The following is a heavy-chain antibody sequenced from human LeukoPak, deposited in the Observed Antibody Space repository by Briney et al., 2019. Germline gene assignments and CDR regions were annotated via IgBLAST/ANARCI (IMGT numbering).Heavy chain of an antibody. CDR3: ARDLVYFDNTGLRWDDTFDI. Sequence: ASVKVSCKASGYTFTSYGISRVRQAPGQGLEWMGWINTYNGRTNYAQKLQGRVTMTTDTSTRTAYMELRSLTSDDTAMYYCARDLVYFDNTGLRWDDTFDIWGQGTVVTVSS. V-gene: IGHV1-18*01. CDR2: INTYNGRT. D-gene: IGHD3-22*01. CDR1: GYTFTSYG. J-gene: IGHJ3*02.